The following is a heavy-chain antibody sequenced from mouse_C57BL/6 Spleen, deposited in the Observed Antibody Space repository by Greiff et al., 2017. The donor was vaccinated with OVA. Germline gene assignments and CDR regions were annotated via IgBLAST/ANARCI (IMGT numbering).Heavy chain of an antibody. CDR2: ISSGGSYT. CDR3: ARQDYGYDGRFDY. V-gene: IGHV5-6*01. Sequence: EVKVVESGGDLVKPGGSLKLSCAASGFTFSSYGMSWVRQTPDKRLEWVATISSGGSYTYYPDSVKGRFTISRDNAKNTLYLQMSSLKSEDTAMYYCARQDYGYDGRFDYWGQGTTLTVSS. J-gene: IGHJ2*01. CDR1: GFTFSSYG. D-gene: IGHD2-2*01.